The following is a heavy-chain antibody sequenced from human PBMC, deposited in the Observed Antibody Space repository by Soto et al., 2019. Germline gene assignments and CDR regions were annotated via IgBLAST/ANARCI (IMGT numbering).Heavy chain of an antibody. J-gene: IGHJ3*02. D-gene: IGHD3-3*01. CDR3: AKIRRCYDEDTCDI. V-gene: IGHV3-30*18. Sequence: QVQMVESGGGVVQPGRSLRLSCAASGFTLSNYGLHWCRQAPGKGLEWVAVIAYDGSNKYYADSVKGRFSISRDTSKDTLYPQMNSARSDGTAVYYCAKIRRCYDEDTCDILGQGTMVTVS. CDR1: GFTLSNYG. CDR2: IAYDGSNK.